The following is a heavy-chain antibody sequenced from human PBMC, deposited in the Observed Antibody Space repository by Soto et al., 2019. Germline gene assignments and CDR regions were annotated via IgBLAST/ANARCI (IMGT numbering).Heavy chain of an antibody. J-gene: IGHJ6*02. CDR3: ARDENDYGDYRGYYGMDV. CDR1: GFTFSSYG. D-gene: IGHD4-17*01. V-gene: IGHV3-33*01. Sequence: GGSLRLSCAASGFTFSSYGMHWVRQAPGKGLEWVAVIWYDGSNKYYADSVKGRFTISRDNSKNTLYLQMNSLRAEDTAVYYCARDENDYGDYRGYYGMDVWGQGTTVTVSS. CDR2: IWYDGSNK.